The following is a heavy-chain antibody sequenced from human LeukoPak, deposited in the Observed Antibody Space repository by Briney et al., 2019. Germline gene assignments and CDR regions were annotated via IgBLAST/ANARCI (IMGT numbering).Heavy chain of an antibody. Sequence: GASVKVSCKASGYTFTSYGISWVRQAPGQGLEWMGWISAYNGNTNYAQKLQGRVTMTTDTSTSTAYMELRSLRSDDTAGYYCARFPHDSSGYYPFDYWGQGALVTVSS. CDR3: ARFPHDSSGYYPFDY. CDR2: ISAYNGNT. V-gene: IGHV1-18*01. J-gene: IGHJ4*02. CDR1: GYTFTSYG. D-gene: IGHD3-22*01.